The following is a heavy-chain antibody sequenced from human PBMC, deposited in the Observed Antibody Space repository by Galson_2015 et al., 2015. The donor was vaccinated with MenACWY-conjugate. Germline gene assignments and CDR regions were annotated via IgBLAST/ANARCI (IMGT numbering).Heavy chain of an antibody. V-gene: IGHV4-39*07. CDR1: GAPITSSDYY. Sequence: ETLSLTCTASGAPITSSDYYGGWTRQSPGKGLEWIGTVFYNGTTFYNPSLKSRVTLSVDTSKHQISLNLHSATAADPAVYYCARESSYCAGRSCGFLRGPGALVTVSS. J-gene: IGHJ4*02. CDR3: ARESSYCAGRSCGFL. D-gene: IGHD2-21*01. CDR2: VFYNGTT.